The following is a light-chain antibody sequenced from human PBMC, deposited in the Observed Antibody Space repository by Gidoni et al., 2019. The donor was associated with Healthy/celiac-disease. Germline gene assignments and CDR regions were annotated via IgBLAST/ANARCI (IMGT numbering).Light chain of an antibody. V-gene: IGKV3-20*01. J-gene: IGKJ5*01. CDR3: QQYGSSVSIT. Sequence: EIVLTQSPGTLSLSPGERATLSCRASQSVSSSYLAWYQQKPGQAPRLLIYGASSRATGIPDRFSGSGSGTDFTLTISRLEPEDFAVYYCQQYGSSVSITFXQXTRLEIK. CDR2: GAS. CDR1: QSVSSSY.